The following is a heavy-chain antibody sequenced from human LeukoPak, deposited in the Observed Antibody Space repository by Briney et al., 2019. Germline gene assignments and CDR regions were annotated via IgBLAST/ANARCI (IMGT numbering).Heavy chain of an antibody. V-gene: IGHV3-21*01. J-gene: IGHJ3*02. CDR3: ARDPTYSSSSPNAFDI. CDR2: ISSSSSYI. CDR1: GFTFSSYS. Sequence: GGSLRLSCAASGFTFSSYSMNWVRQAPGKGLEWVSSISSSSSYIFYADSLKGRFTISRDNAKNSLYLQMNSLRAEDTAVYYCARDPTYSSSSPNAFDIWGQGTMVTVSS. D-gene: IGHD6-6*01.